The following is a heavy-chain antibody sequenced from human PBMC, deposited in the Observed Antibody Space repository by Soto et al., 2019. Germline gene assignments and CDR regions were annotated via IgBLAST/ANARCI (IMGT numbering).Heavy chain of an antibody. CDR1: GYTFSTYR. CDR3: ARVKVPAAILGAFDL. J-gene: IGHJ3*01. D-gene: IGHD2-2*02. CDR2: INPLKGDT. V-gene: IGHV1-18*01. Sequence: QAQLVQSGGEMKKPGASVKVSCKASGYTFSTYRITWVRQAPGQGLDWMGWINPLKGDTKSAANFQDRVTMTTDTSTRTAYMELRSLRSDDTAVYYCARVKVPAAILGAFDLWGQGTLVTVSS.